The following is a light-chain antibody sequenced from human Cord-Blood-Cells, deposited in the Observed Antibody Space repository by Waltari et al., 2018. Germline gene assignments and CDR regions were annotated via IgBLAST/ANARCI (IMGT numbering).Light chain of an antibody. CDR1: SSDVGGSNY. Sequence: QSTLTQPRPLSGSPGPSVTISCTGTSSDVGGSNYVSWYQQQPGTAPKLMIYDDSKRPSGVPDRFSGSKSGNTASLTISGLQAEDEAYYYCCSCAGSVVVGGGTKLTV. CDR2: DDS. V-gene: IGLV2-11*01. CDR3: CSCAGSVV. J-gene: IGLJ2*01.